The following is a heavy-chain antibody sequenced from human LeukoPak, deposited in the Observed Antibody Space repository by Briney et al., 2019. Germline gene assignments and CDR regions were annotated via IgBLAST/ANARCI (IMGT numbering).Heavy chain of an antibody. Sequence: ASVKVSCKASGYTFTGYYIHWVRQAPGQGLEWMGWINPNSGGTNYAQKFQGRVTMTRDTSTSTVYMELSSLRSEDTAVYYCARRKSSIAAAGPRLYYYYYGMDVWGQGTTVTVSS. CDR3: ARRKSSIAAAGPRLYYYYYGMDV. V-gene: IGHV1-2*02. CDR2: INPNSGGT. D-gene: IGHD6-13*01. J-gene: IGHJ6*02. CDR1: GYTFTGYY.